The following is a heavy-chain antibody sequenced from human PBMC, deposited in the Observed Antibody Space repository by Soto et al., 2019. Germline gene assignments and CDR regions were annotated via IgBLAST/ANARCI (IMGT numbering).Heavy chain of an antibody. V-gene: IGHV4-30-4*01. J-gene: IGHJ6*02. CDR2: IYYSGST. CDR3: ARDQSYGDYYYGMDV. D-gene: IGHD4-17*01. Sequence: PSETLSLTCTVSGGSISSGDYYWSWIRQPPGKGLEWIGYIYYSGSTYYNPSLKSRVTISVDTSKNQFSLKLSSVTAADMAVYYCARDQSYGDYYYGMDVWGQGTTVTVSS. CDR1: GGSISSGDYY.